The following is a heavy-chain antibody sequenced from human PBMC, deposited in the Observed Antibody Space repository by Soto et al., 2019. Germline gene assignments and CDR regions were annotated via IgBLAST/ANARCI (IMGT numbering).Heavy chain of an antibody. V-gene: IGHV3-48*02. Sequence: EVQLVESGGGLVQPGGSLRLSCAASGFTFSSYSMNWVRQAPGKGLEWASYISSSSSTIYYADSVKGRFTIYRDNAKNSLYLQMNSLRYQDTAVYYCARDGTMAETPLGYLVQGTLVTVSS. D-gene: IGHD3-10*01. CDR3: ARDGTMAETPLGY. CDR1: GFTFSSYS. J-gene: IGHJ4*02. CDR2: ISSSSSTI.